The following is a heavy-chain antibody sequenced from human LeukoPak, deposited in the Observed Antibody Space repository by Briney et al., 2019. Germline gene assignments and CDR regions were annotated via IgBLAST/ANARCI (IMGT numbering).Heavy chain of an antibody. CDR3: AKSCGGTCYSDFDF. CDR1: GFTFSSYA. Sequence: GGSLRLSCAASGFTFSSYAMTWVRQAPGKGLEWVSAISGSGSSTYYADSVKGRFTISRDNSNSTLYLQMNSLRAEDTAMYYCAKSCGGTCYSDFDFWGQGTLVTVSS. V-gene: IGHV3-23*01. CDR2: ISGSGSST. J-gene: IGHJ4*02. D-gene: IGHD2-21*02.